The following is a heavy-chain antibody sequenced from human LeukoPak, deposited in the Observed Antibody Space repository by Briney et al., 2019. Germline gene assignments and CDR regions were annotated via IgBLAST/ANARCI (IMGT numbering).Heavy chain of an antibody. Sequence: PGRSLRLSCAASGFTFSSYEMNWVRQAPGKGLEWVSYISSSGSTIYYADSVKGRFTISRDNSKNTLYLQMNSLRAEDTAVYYCASALRIYYYFDYWGQGTLVTVSS. V-gene: IGHV3-48*03. CDR1: GFTFSSYE. J-gene: IGHJ4*02. D-gene: IGHD1-26*01. CDR3: ASALRIYYYFDY. CDR2: ISSSGSTI.